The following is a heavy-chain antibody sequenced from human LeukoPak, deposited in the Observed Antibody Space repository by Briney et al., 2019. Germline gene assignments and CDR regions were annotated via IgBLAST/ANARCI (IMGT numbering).Heavy chain of an antibody. Sequence: GGSLRLSCAASGLTFDDYAMHWVRQAPGKGPEWVSGISWNSGSIGYADSVKGRFTISRDNAKNSLYLQMNSLRAEDTALYYCAKDSGCSGGSCYFSDWGQGTLVTVSS. D-gene: IGHD2-15*01. CDR1: GLTFDDYA. V-gene: IGHV3-9*01. J-gene: IGHJ4*02. CDR2: ISWNSGSI. CDR3: AKDSGCSGGSCYFSD.